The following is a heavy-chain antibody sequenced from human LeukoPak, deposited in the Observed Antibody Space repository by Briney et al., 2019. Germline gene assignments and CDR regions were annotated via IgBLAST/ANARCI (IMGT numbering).Heavy chain of an antibody. Sequence: GGSLGLSCAASGFAFSNAWMSWVRQAPGKGREWVGRIKSKTDGGTTDYAAPVKGRFTISRDDSKNTLYLQMNSLKTEDTAVYYCTTGGYGGQFDYWGQGTLVTVSS. CDR1: GFAFSNAW. V-gene: IGHV3-15*01. CDR3: TTGGYGGQFDY. J-gene: IGHJ4*02. D-gene: IGHD5-12*01. CDR2: IKSKTDGGTT.